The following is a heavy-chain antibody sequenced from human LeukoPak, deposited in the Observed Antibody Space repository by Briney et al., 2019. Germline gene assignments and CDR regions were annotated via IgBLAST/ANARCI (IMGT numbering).Heavy chain of an antibody. CDR1: GFTYSNYA. D-gene: IGHD2-15*01. Sequence: PGGSLRLSCAASGFTYSNYAMNWVRQAPGKGLEWVSSISGGGGNTHYADSVKGRFTISRDNSKNTLSLQMSSLRVEDTAVYYCARDRSCTGGSCYMDVWGRGTTVTVSS. J-gene: IGHJ6*03. CDR2: ISGGGGNT. CDR3: ARDRSCTGGSCYMDV. V-gene: IGHV3-23*01.